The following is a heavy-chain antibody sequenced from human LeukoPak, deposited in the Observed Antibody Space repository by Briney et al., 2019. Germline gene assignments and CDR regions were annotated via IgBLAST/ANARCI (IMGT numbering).Heavy chain of an antibody. Sequence: SQTLSLTCTVSGGSISSGSYYWSWLRQPAGKGLEWIGRIYTSGSTNYNPSLKSRVTISVDTSKNQFSLKLSSVTAADTAVYYCARGEGLGYCSSTSCSPDHDAFDIWGQGTMVTVSS. V-gene: IGHV4-61*02. J-gene: IGHJ3*02. CDR1: GGSISSGSYY. CDR2: IYTSGST. CDR3: ARGEGLGYCSSTSCSPDHDAFDI. D-gene: IGHD2-2*01.